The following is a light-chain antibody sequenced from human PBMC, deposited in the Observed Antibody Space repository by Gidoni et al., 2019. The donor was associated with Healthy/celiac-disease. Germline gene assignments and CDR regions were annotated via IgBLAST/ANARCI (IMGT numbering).Light chain of an antibody. CDR2: EGS. Sequence: QSALTQPASVSGSPGQSITISCTGTRSDVGSYNLVSWYQQHPDKAPKLMIYEGSKRPSGVSNRFSGSKSGNTASLTISGLQAEDEADYYCCSYAGSSTVVFGGGTKLTVL. CDR3: CSYAGSSTVV. CDR1: RSDVGSYNL. V-gene: IGLV2-23*01. J-gene: IGLJ2*01.